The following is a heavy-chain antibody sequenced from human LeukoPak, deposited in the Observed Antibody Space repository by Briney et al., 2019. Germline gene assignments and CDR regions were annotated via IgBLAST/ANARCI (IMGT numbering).Heavy chain of an antibody. CDR3: ARDPVWSSGWYYFDY. CDR1: GFTVSSNY. J-gene: IGHJ4*02. CDR2: IYSGGST. Sequence: PGGSLRLSCAASGFTVSSNYMSWVRQAPGKGLEWVSVIYSGGSTYYADSVKGRFTISRDNSKNALYPQMNSLRAEDTAVYYCARDPVWSSGWYYFDYWGQGTLVTVSS. D-gene: IGHD6-19*01. V-gene: IGHV3-66*01.